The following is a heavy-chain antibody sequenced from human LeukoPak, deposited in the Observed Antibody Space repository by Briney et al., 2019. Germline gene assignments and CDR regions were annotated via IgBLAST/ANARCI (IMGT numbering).Heavy chain of an antibody. D-gene: IGHD3-22*01. Sequence: GGSLRLSCAASGFTFSSYAMHWVRQAPGKGLEWVAVISYDGSNKYYADSVKGRFTISRDNSKITLYLQMNSLRAEDTAVYYCARDEFGDYYDSSGYLLDYWGQGTLVTVSS. J-gene: IGHJ4*02. V-gene: IGHV3-30-3*01. CDR1: GFTFSSYA. CDR3: ARDEFGDYYDSSGYLLDY. CDR2: ISYDGSNK.